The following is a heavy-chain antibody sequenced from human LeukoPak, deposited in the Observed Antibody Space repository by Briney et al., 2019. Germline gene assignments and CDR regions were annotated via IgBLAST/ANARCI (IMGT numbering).Heavy chain of an antibody. V-gene: IGHV4-61*02. Sequence: PSETLSLTCTVSGGSISSGSYYWSWIRQPAGKGLEWIGRIYTSGSTNYNPSLKSRVTISVDTSKNQFSLKLSSVTAADTAVYYCSSPGLRHFDIWGHGTMVTVSS. CDR3: SSPGLRHFDI. J-gene: IGHJ3*02. CDR1: GGSISSGSYY. D-gene: IGHD3-16*01. CDR2: IYTSGST.